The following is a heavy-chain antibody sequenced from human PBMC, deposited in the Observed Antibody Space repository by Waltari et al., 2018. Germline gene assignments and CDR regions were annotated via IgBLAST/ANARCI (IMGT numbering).Heavy chain of an antibody. J-gene: IGHJ3*01. CDR2: MYYSEAT. CDR3: ATYIGASVGTAAFDV. D-gene: IGHD5-12*01. Sequence: QLQLQESGPGLVKPSETLSLTCSVSGGSITNNRHYWGWIRQPPGQGLEWIGTMYYSEATYSSPSLQSRVTISRDTSKNQLSLKLGSVTAADTAVYYCATYIGASVGTAAFDVWGQGTMVTVSS. V-gene: IGHV4-39*01. CDR1: GGSITNNRHY.